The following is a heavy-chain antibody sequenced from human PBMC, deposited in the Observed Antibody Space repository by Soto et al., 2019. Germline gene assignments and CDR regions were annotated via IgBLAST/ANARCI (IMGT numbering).Heavy chain of an antibody. D-gene: IGHD6-6*01. CDR2: ISSSGSKT. CDR1: GFTFRNFE. CDR3: ARDSIAAPNWFDP. V-gene: IGHV3-48*03. J-gene: IGHJ5*02. Sequence: PGGSLRLSCAGSGFTFRNFEMNWVRQVPGKGLEWISYISSSGSKTYYAESVKGRFTISRDNTEDSLFLQMNSLRVEDTGIYFCARDSIAAPNWFDPWGQGTRVIVSS.